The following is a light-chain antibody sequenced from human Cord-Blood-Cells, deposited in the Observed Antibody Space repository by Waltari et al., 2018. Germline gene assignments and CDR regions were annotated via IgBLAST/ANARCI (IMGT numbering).Light chain of an antibody. Sequence: SYELTQQPSAPATPAQPACITCAGDKLADKYACWYQQRPGQSPVLVIYQDSKRPSGIPERFSGSNSGNTATLTISGTQAMDEADYYCQAWDSSNYVFGTGTKVTVL. CDR1: KLADKY. CDR3: QAWDSSNYV. V-gene: IGLV3-1*01. CDR2: QDS. J-gene: IGLJ1*01.